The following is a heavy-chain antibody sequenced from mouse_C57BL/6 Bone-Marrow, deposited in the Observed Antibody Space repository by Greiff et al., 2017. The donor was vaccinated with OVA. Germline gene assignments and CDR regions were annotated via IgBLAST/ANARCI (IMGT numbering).Heavy chain of an antibody. J-gene: IGHJ3*01. D-gene: IGHD2-3*01. CDR2: INPSSGYT. V-gene: IGHV1-4*01. Sequence: VQLQQSGAELARPGASVKMSCKASGYTFTSYTMHWVKQRPGQGLEWIGYINPSSGYTKYNQKFKDKATLTADKSSSTAYMQLSSLTSEDSAVYYCARPPYDGYFAYWGQGTLVTVSA. CDR3: ARPPYDGYFAY. CDR1: GYTFTSYT.